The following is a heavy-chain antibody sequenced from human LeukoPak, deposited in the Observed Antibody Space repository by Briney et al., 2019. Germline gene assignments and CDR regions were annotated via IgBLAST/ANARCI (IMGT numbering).Heavy chain of an antibody. D-gene: IGHD2-15*01. CDR1: GLTVTNNY. J-gene: IGHJ4*02. CDR2: IYVGGTT. V-gene: IGHV3-66*01. CDR3: ARGSPGGANFFQY. Sequence: GGSLRLSCAASGLTVTNNYMSWVRQAPGKGLEWVSVIYVGGTTYYPESLKGRFTISADSSKNTVYLQINSLRAEDTAVYYCARGSPGGANFFQYWGQGTLVTVSS.